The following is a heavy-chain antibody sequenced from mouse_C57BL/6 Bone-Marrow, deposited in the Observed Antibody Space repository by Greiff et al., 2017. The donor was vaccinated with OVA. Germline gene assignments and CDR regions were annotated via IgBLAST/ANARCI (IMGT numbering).Heavy chain of an antibody. J-gene: IGHJ2*01. CDR2: IYPGDGDT. Sequence: QVQLQQSGPELVKPGASVKISCKASGYAFSSSWMNWVKQRPGKGLEWIGRIYPGDGDTNYNGKFKGKATLTADNSSSTAYMQLSSLTSEDSAVYFCARTDSYGSDYWGQGTTLTVSS. V-gene: IGHV1-82*01. D-gene: IGHD1-1*01. CDR3: ARTDSYGSDY. CDR1: GYAFSSSW.